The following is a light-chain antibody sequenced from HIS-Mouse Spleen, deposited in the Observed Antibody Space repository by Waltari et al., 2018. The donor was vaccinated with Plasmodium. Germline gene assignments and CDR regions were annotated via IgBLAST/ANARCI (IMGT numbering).Light chain of an antibody. CDR2: EVS. J-gene: IGLJ2*01. CDR3: SSYAGSNNLV. V-gene: IGLV2-8*01. CDR1: SSDVGGYNY. Sequence: QSALTQPPSASGSPGPSVTISCTGTSSDVGGYNYVSWYQQHPGQAPKRRIYEVSKRPSGVPDRFSGSKSGNTASLAVYGLQAEDEADYYCSSYAGSNNLVFGGGTKLTVL.